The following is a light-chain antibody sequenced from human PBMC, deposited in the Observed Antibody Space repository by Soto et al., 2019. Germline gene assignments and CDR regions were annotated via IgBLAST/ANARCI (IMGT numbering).Light chain of an antibody. V-gene: IGKV1-5*03. CDR2: KAS. Sequence: DIQMTQSPSTLSASVGDRVTITCRASQSITDLLACYQQKPGKAPKFLIYKASNLEGGVQSRFSGSGSGTEFTLTISSVQPDDFATYYCQYWDDYSWTFGQGTKVEIK. CDR1: QSITDL. J-gene: IGKJ1*01. CDR3: QYWDDYSWT.